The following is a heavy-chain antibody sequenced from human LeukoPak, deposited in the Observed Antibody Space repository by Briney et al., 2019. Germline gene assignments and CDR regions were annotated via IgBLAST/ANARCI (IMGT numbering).Heavy chain of an antibody. CDR1: GYTFTSYD. J-gene: IGHJ4*02. CDR3: ARGRRDSRQFDY. CDR2: MNPNSGNT. D-gene: IGHD3-10*01. V-gene: IGHV1-8*01. Sequence: GASVTVSCKASGYTFTSYDINWVRQATGQGLEWMGWMNPNSGNTGNAQKFQGRATMTRNTSISTAYMELSSLRSEDTAVYYCARGRRDSRQFDYWGQGTLVTVSS.